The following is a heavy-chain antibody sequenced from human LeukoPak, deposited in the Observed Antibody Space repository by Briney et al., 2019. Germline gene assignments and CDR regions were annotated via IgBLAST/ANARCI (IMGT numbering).Heavy chain of an antibody. CDR3: ARSLDYAAFDY. J-gene: IGHJ4*02. Sequence: PSETLSLTCAVYGGSFSGYYWSWIRQSPGKGLEWIGEINHSGSTNYNPSLKSRVTISVDTSKNQFSLKLSSVTAADTAVYYCARSLDYAAFDYWGQGTLVTVSS. D-gene: IGHD4-17*01. V-gene: IGHV4-34*01. CDR2: INHSGST. CDR1: GGSFSGYY.